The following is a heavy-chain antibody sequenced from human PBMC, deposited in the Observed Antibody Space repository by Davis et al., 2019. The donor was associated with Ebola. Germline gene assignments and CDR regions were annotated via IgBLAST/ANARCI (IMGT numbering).Heavy chain of an antibody. V-gene: IGHV3-49*03. J-gene: IGHJ4*02. D-gene: IGHD3-3*01. CDR1: GFTFGDYA. CDR3: TRDLEFDYDFWSGYYDY. Sequence: GGSLRLSCTASGFTFGDYAMSWFRQAPGKGLEWVGFIRSKAYGGTTEYAASVKGRFTISRDDSKSIAYLQMNSLKTEDTAVYYCTRDLEFDYDFWSGYYDYWGQGTLVTVSS. CDR2: IRSKAYGGTT.